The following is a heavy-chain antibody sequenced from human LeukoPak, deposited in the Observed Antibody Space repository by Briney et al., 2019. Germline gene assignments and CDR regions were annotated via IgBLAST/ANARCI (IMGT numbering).Heavy chain of an antibody. CDR3: ARGSRVLRLGELSFPG. Sequence: GGSLRLSCAASGFTSSSYSMNWVRQAPGKGLEWVSSISSSSSYIYYADSVKGRFTISRDNAKNSLYLQMNSLRAEDTAVYYCARGSRVLRLGELSFPGGGQGTLVTVSS. D-gene: IGHD3-16*02. CDR2: ISSSSSYI. CDR1: GFTSSSYS. V-gene: IGHV3-21*01. J-gene: IGHJ4*02.